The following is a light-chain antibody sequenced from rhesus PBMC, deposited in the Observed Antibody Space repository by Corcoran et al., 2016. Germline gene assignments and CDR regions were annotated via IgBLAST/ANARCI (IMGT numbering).Light chain of an antibody. J-gene: IGKJ4*01. CDR3: QQHYTFPLT. V-gene: IGKV1S16*01. CDR1: EDISNY. Sequence: DIQMTQSPSSLSPSVGDTVTITCRASEDISNYLVWYQQKPGKAPGPLIYYASSLGSGVPSRFSGRRSGTDFTINSTSLQPEDFATYYCQQHYTFPLTLGGGTKVEIK. CDR2: YAS.